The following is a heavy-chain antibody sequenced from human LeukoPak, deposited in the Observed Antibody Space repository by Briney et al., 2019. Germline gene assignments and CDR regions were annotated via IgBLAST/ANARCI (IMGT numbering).Heavy chain of an antibody. Sequence: SETLSLTCTVSGGSISSSSYYWGWIRQPPGKGLEWIGSIYYSGSTYYNPSLKSRVTISVDTSKNQFSLKLSSVTAADTAVYYCARLRIAARLFVYWGQGTLVTVSS. D-gene: IGHD6-6*01. J-gene: IGHJ4*02. CDR3: ARLRIAARLFVY. CDR2: IYYSGST. V-gene: IGHV4-39*01. CDR1: GGSISSSSYY.